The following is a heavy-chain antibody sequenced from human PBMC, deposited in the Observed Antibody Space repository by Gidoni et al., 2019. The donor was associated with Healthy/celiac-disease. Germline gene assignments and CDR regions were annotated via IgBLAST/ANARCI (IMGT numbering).Heavy chain of an antibody. CDR3: ARDGGGYYYYYYMDV. CDR2: IWYDGSNK. D-gene: IGHD3-16*01. V-gene: IGHV3-33*01. Sequence: QVQLVESGGGVVQPGRSLSLSCAASGFTFSSYGMHWVRQAPGKGLEWVAVIWYDGSNKYYADSVKGRFTISRDNSKNTLYLQMNSLRAEDTAVYYCARDGGGYYYYYYMDVWGKGTTVTVSS. CDR1: GFTFSSYG. J-gene: IGHJ6*03.